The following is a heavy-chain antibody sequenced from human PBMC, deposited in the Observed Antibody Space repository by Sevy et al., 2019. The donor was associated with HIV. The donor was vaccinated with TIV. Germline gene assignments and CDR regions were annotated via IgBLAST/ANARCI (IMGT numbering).Heavy chain of an antibody. Sequence: ASVKVSCRTSGYTFVNYGVTWVRQIPGQGLEWLGWIHTNGGGAHPAQMFQHRVTLTADTSTNTAHMELESLTSDDTALYYCARGPVTSSAVNFFDFWGQGTLVTVSS. V-gene: IGHV1-18*01. CDR2: IHTNGGGA. CDR3: ARGPVTSSAVNFFDF. D-gene: IGHD2-2*01. CDR1: GYTFVNYG. J-gene: IGHJ4*02.